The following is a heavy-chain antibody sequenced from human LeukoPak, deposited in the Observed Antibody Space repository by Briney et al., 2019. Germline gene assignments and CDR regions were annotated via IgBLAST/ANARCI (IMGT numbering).Heavy chain of an antibody. CDR2: IIPILGIA. V-gene: IGHV1-69*02. CDR1: GHTFTSYY. CDR3: ASFRSGYAYFDY. D-gene: IGHD3-16*01. J-gene: IGHJ4*02. Sequence: SVKVSCKASGHTFTSYYMHWVRQAPGQGLEWMGRIIPILGIANYAQKFQGRVTITADKSTSTAYMELSSLRSEDTAVYYCASFRSGYAYFDYWGQGALVTVPS.